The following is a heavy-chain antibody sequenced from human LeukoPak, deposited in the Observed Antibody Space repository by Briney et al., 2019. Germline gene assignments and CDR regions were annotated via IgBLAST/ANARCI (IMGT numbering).Heavy chain of an antibody. D-gene: IGHD2-15*01. CDR3: TTEVVAAHFDY. CDR2: IKSKTDGGTT. J-gene: IGHJ4*02. V-gene: IGHV3-15*01. Sequence: GSLRLSCAASGFTFSNAWMSWVRQAPGKGLEWVCRIKSKTDGGTTDYAAPVKGRFTISRDDSKNTLYLQMNSLKTEDTAVYYCTTEVVAAHFDYWGQGTLVTVSS. CDR1: GFTFSNAW.